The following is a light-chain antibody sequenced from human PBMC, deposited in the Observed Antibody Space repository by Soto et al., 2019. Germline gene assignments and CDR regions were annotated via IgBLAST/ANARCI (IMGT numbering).Light chain of an antibody. CDR2: EVS. V-gene: IGLV2-14*01. J-gene: IGLJ1*01. CDR3: TLYTSENAYV. CDR1: MRDVGAYNL. Sequence: QSALTQPASVSGSPGQSITISCAGTMRDVGAYNLVSWYQQHPGRAPQLMIYEVSKRPSGVPDRFSGSKSGNTASLTISGLQAADEADYYCTLYTSENAYVFGTGTKLTVL.